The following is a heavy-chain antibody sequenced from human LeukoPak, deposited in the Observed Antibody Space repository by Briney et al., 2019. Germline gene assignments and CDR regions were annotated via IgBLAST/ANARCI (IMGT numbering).Heavy chain of an antibody. J-gene: IGHJ4*02. D-gene: IGHD3-22*01. CDR1: GFTFSSYS. V-gene: IGHV3-21*01. CDR2: ISSSSSYI. CDR3: ARTPGSSGYYSDY. Sequence: GGSLRLSCAASGFTFSSYSMNWVRQAPGKGLEWVSSISSSSSYIYYADSVKGRFTISRDNAKSSLYLQMNSLRAEDTAVYYCARTPGSSGYYSDYWGQGTLVTVSS.